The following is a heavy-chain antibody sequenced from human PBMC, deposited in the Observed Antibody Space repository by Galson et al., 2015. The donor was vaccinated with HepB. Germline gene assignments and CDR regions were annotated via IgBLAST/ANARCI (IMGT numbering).Heavy chain of an antibody. V-gene: IGHV1-2*02. CDR1: GYALTSYD. D-gene: IGHD1-26*01. Sequence: AAKVSCKAAGYALTSYDINWGRPSTGQGLEWEGWNNPNSGGTNYAQKFQGRVTMTRDTSISTAYMELSRLRSDDTAVYYCARAWDPDDAFDIWGQGTMVTVSS. J-gene: IGHJ3*02. CDR3: ARAWDPDDAFDI. CDR2: NNPNSGGT.